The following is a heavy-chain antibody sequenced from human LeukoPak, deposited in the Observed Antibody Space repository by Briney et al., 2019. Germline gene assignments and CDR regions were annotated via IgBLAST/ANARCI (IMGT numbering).Heavy chain of an antibody. CDR2: ISSSSSTI. V-gene: IGHV3-48*01. CDR3: ARRKSRITIFGVATDAFDI. J-gene: IGHJ3*02. D-gene: IGHD3-3*01. Sequence: GGSLRLSCAASGFTFSSYSMNWVRQAPGKGLEWVSYISSSSSTIYYADSVKGRFTISRDNAKNSLYLQMNSLRAEDTAVYYCARRKSRITIFGVATDAFDIWGQGTMVTVSS. CDR1: GFTFSSYS.